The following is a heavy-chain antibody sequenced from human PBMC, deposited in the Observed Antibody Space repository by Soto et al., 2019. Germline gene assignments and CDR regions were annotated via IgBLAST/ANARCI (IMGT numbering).Heavy chain of an antibody. CDR1: GFSLSTSGLG. CDR3: EHRPPSGRDY. J-gene: IGHJ4*02. CDR2: IYWNDDK. V-gene: IGHV2-5*01. Sequence: QITLKESGPTLVKPTQTLTLTCTFSGFSLSTSGLGVAWIRQPPGKALEWLALIYWNDDKRYSPSLKSRLTITKDTSKNQVVLTMTNMDPMDTATYFCEHRPPSGRDYWGQGTLVTVSS.